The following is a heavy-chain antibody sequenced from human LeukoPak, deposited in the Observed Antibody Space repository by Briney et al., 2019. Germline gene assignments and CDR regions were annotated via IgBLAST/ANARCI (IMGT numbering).Heavy chain of an antibody. Sequence: QPGGSLRLSCAASGFTFSSYWMHWVRQAPGKGLGWVSRINSDGSSTSYADSVKGRFTISRDNAKNTLYLQMNSLRAEDTAVYYCARDPYSSTWSYGMDVWGQGTTVTVSS. CDR3: ARDPYSSTWSYGMDV. CDR2: INSDGSST. CDR1: GFTFSSYW. D-gene: IGHD6-6*01. J-gene: IGHJ6*02. V-gene: IGHV3-74*01.